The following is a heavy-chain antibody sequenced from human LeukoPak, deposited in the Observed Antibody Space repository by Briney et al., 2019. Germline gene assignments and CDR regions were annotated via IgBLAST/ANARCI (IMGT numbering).Heavy chain of an antibody. CDR2: ISGSGGST. Sequence: PGGSLRLSCAASGFTFSSYAMSWVRQAPGKGLEWVSAISGSGGSTYYADSVKGRFTISRDNSKNTLYLQMNSLRAEDTAVYYCAKAGSTVTLDHYGMDVWGQGTTVTVSS. CDR3: AKAGSTVTLDHYGMDV. D-gene: IGHD4-4*01. V-gene: IGHV3-23*01. J-gene: IGHJ6*02. CDR1: GFTFSSYA.